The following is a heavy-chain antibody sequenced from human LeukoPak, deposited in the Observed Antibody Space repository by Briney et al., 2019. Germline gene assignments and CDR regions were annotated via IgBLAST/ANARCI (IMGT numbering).Heavy chain of an antibody. CDR1: GGSISSYY. CDR3: ATSGSYGRGDY. J-gene: IGHJ4*02. Sequence: PSETLSLTCTVSGGSISSYYWSWIRQPPGKGLEWIGYIYYSGSTNYNPSLKSRVTISVGTSKNQFSLKLSSVTAADTAVYYCATSGSYGRGDYWGQGTLVTVSS. D-gene: IGHD1-26*01. CDR2: IYYSGST. V-gene: IGHV4-59*01.